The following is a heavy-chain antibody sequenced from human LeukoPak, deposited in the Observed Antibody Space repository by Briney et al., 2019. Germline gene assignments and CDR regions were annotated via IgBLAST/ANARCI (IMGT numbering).Heavy chain of an antibody. Sequence: ASVKVSCKASGYTFTGCYMHWVRQAPGQGLEWMGWINPNSGGTNYAQKLQGRVTMTRGTSISTAYMELSRLRSDDTAVYYCARGQPYYDFWSGYSGYYFDYWGQGTLVTVSS. J-gene: IGHJ4*02. CDR2: INPNSGGT. CDR3: ARGQPYYDFWSGYSGYYFDY. D-gene: IGHD3-3*01. V-gene: IGHV1-2*02. CDR1: GYTFTGCY.